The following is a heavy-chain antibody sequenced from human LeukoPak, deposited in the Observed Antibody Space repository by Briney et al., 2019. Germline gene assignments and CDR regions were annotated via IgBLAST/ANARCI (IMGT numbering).Heavy chain of an antibody. D-gene: IGHD3-22*01. J-gene: IGHJ3*02. V-gene: IGHV1-2*02. Sequence: ASVKVSCKASGYTFTGDYMHWVRQAPGQGLEWMGWSNPNSGDTNYAQKFQGRVTMTRDTSISTAYMELSRLRSDDTAVYYCAISKDYYDSSGYYSYPFDIWGQGTMVTVSS. CDR2: SNPNSGDT. CDR1: GYTFTGDY. CDR3: AISKDYYDSSGYYSYPFDI.